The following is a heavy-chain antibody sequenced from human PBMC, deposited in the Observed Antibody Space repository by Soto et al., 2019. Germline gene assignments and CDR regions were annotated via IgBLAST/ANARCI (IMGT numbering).Heavy chain of an antibody. Sequence: GGSLRLSCAASGFTFSSYGMHWVRQAPGKGLEWVAVISYDGSDKGYADSVKGRFTISRDNSRNTLFLQMNSLRAEDTAVYYCARDYYKYYDSSGYYRSPAYWGQGTLVTVSS. CDR1: GFTFSSYG. CDR2: ISYDGSDK. J-gene: IGHJ4*02. D-gene: IGHD3-22*01. CDR3: ARDYYKYYDSSGYYRSPAY. V-gene: IGHV3-30-3*01.